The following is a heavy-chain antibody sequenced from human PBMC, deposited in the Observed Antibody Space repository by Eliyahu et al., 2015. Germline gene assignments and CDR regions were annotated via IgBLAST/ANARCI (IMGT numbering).Heavy chain of an antibody. CDR1: XFPFSSYT. V-gene: IGHV3-21*01. J-gene: IGHJ4*02. D-gene: IGHD6-25*01. CDR3: ARDLSGSGGFDS. Sequence: EVQLVESGGGLVKPGGSLRLXCAAXXFPFSSYTMNWVRQAPGKGLDWVSSISASSSYIYYADSVKGRFTISRDNAKNSLYLQMNSLRAEDTAVYYCARDLSGSGGFDSWGQGTLVAVSS. CDR2: ISASSSYI.